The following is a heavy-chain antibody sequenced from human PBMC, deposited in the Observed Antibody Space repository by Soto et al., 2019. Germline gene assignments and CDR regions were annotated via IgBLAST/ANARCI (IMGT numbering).Heavy chain of an antibody. CDR1: GYSISSGYY. J-gene: IGHJ4*02. D-gene: IGHD3-10*01. CDR3: ARVFGSNKQPLDY. V-gene: IGHV4-38-2*01. Sequence: SETLSLTCAVSGYSISSGYYWGWIRQPPGKGLEWIGCIYHSGSTYYNPSLKSRVTISVDTSKNQFSLKLSSVTAADTAVYYCARVFGSNKQPLDYWGQGTLVTVSS. CDR2: IYHSGST.